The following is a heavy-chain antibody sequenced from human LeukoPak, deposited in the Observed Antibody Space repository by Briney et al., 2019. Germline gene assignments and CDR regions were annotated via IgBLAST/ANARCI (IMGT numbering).Heavy chain of an antibody. CDR1: GFSFSSYA. CDR3: AKEGLYYYDSSGYWLY. CDR2: ISSSGGST. V-gene: IGHV3-23*01. D-gene: IGHD3-22*01. J-gene: IGHJ4*02. Sequence: EGSLRLSCAASGFSFSSYAMSWVRQAPGKGLEWVSAISSSGGSTYYADSVKGRFTISRDSSKNTLYLQMNSLRAEDTAVYYCAKEGLYYYDSSGYWLYWGQGTLVTVSS.